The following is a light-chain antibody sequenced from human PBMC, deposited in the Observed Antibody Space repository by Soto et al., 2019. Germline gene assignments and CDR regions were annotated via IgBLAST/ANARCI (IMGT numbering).Light chain of an antibody. J-gene: IGKJ5*01. V-gene: IGKV3-11*01. Sequence: EIVLTLSPAPLSLSPGERATLSCRAIQSVGSYLVWYQQKPGQAPRLLIYDASNRATGIPARFSGSGSGTDFSLTISSLEPEDFAVYYCQQRSNWPPEITFGQGTRLEI. CDR2: DAS. CDR1: QSVGSY. CDR3: QQRSNWPPEIT.